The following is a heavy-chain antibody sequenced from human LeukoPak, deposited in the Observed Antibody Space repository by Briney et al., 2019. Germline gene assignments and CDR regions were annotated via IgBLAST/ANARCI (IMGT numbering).Heavy chain of an antibody. Sequence: GGSLRLSCAVSGVSFFYTGMGWVRQAPGKGLEWVAAIGGGASDTKYADSVKGRFTISRDISKNTLYLQMNSLRAEDTAVYFCAKDVFRWAFDIWGQGTMVTVSS. CDR2: IGGGASDT. V-gene: IGHV3-23*01. CDR3: AKDVFRWAFDI. J-gene: IGHJ3*02. CDR1: GVSFFYTG. D-gene: IGHD3-3*01.